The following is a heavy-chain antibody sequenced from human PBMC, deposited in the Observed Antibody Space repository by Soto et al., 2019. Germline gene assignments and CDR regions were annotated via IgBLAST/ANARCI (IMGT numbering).Heavy chain of an antibody. V-gene: IGHV3-73*01. CDR1: GFTFSGSA. CDR2: IRSKANSYAT. D-gene: IGHD2-2*01. Sequence: GGSLRLSCAASGFTFSGSAMHWVRQASGKGLEWVGRIRSKANSYATAYAASVKGRFTISRDGSKNTAYLQMNSLKTEDTAVYYCARGISDYVVVVPAALDVWGQGTTVTVSS. J-gene: IGHJ6*02. CDR3: ARGISDYVVVVPAALDV.